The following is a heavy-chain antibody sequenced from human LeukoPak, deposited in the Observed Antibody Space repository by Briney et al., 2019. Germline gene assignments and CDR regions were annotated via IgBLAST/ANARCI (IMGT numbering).Heavy chain of an antibody. CDR2: IYYSGST. D-gene: IGHD4-11*01. J-gene: IGHJ3*02. CDR1: GGSISSYY. CDR3: ARERLGAFDI. V-gene: IGHV4-59*01. Sequence: SETLSLTCTVSGGSISSYYWSWVRQPPGKGLEWIGYIYYSGSTNYNPSLKSRVTISVDTSKNQFSLKLSSVTAADTAVYYCARERLGAFDIWGQGTMVTVSS.